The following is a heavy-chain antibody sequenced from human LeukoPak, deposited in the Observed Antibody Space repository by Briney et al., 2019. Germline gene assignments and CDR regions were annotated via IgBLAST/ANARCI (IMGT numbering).Heavy chain of an antibody. Sequence: GESLKISCRGSGYSFTTYWIGWVRPMPGKGLEWMGIIYPGDSDTRYTPSSQGQVTMSADKSINTAYLQWSSLKASDTAMYYCARGGDYGDLRYFDYWGQGTLVTVSS. D-gene: IGHD4-17*01. CDR2: IYPGDSDT. CDR1: GYSFTTYW. V-gene: IGHV5-51*01. J-gene: IGHJ4*02. CDR3: ARGGDYGDLRYFDY.